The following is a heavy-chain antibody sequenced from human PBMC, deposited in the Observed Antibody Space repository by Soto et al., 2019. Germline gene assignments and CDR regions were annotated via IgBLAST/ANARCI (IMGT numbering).Heavy chain of an antibody. D-gene: IGHD2-2*01. V-gene: IGHV1-69*13. CDR2: IIPIFGTA. CDR3: ARDCSSTSCDLYYYYGMDV. CDR1: GGTFSSYA. J-gene: IGHJ6*02. Sequence: SVKVSCKASGGTFSSYAISWVRQAPGQGLEWMGGIIPIFGTANYAQKFQGRVTITADESTSTAYMELSSLRSEDTAVYYCARDCSSTSCDLYYYYGMDVWGQGTTVTVSS.